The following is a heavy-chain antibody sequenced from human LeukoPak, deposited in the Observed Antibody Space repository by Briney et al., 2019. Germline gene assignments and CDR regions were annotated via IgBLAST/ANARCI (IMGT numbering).Heavy chain of an antibody. D-gene: IGHD3-10*01. J-gene: IGHJ4*02. Sequence: GGSLRLSCAASGFTFINYGMNWVRQPPGKGLEWVSGISGSGGSTYSADSVKGRFIISRDNSKNMMYLQMNSLRAEDTAVYYCARDSGFGSGSYYTFDYWGQGTLVTVSS. CDR2: ISGSGGST. V-gene: IGHV3-23*01. CDR1: GFTFINYG. CDR3: ARDSGFGSGSYYTFDY.